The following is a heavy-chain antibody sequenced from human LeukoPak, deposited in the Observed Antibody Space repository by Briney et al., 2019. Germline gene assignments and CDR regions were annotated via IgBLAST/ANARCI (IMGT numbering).Heavy chain of an antibody. CDR2: IKQDGSEK. Sequence: LSGGSLRLSCEASGFTFSSYWMSWVRQAPGKGLEWVANIKQDGSEKYYVDSVKGRFTISRDNAKNSLYLQMNSLRAEDTAVYYCARALTTVTGLGYWGQGTLVTVSS. J-gene: IGHJ4*02. CDR3: ARALTTVTGLGY. V-gene: IGHV3-7*01. CDR1: GFTFSSYW. D-gene: IGHD4-11*01.